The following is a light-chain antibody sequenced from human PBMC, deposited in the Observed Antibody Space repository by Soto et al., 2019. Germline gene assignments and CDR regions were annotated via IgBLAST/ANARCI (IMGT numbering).Light chain of an antibody. Sequence: EIVMTQSPATLSVSPGERATLSCRASQSVSSNLAWYQQKPGQAPRLLIYGASTRAAGIPARFSGSGSGTDFTLNISSLQSEDFAVYYCQQYNNPYTFGQGTKLEIK. J-gene: IGKJ2*01. CDR2: GAS. V-gene: IGKV3-15*01. CDR1: QSVSSN. CDR3: QQYNNPYT.